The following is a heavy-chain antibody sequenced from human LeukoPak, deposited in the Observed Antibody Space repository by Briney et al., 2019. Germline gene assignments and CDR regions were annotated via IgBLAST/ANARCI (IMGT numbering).Heavy chain of an antibody. D-gene: IGHD7-27*01. CDR3: ARDENRMLGKGIFDY. CDR2: INHSGST. CDR1: GGSISSGGYY. Sequence: PSETLSLTCTVSGGSISSGGYYWSWIRQPPGKGLEWIGEINHSGSTNYNPSLKSRVTISVDTSKNQFSLKLSSVTAADTAVYYCARDENRMLGKGIFDYWGQGTLVTVSS. J-gene: IGHJ4*02. V-gene: IGHV4-39*07.